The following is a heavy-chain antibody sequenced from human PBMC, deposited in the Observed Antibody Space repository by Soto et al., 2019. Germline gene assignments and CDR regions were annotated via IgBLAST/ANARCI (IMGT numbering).Heavy chain of an antibody. CDR3: AKLMSRNYDSLHTV. Sequence: PGGSLRLSCVASGFTFSNDAMAWVRQAPGKGLEWVSGISGSGDTTLHADSVKGRFTISRDNSKNTLYLEMNSLRAEDTAVYFCAKLMSRNYDSLHTVWGLGTLVTVSS. D-gene: IGHD5-12*01. CDR2: ISGSGDTT. J-gene: IGHJ4*02. CDR1: GFTFSNDA. V-gene: IGHV3-23*01.